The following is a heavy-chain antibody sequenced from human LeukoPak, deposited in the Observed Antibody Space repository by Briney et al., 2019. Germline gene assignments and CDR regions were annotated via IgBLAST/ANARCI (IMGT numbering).Heavy chain of an antibody. D-gene: IGHD6-13*01. CDR1: GFTFSSYA. V-gene: IGHV3-64*01. CDR3: ARRSGYSSSWYSDDAFDI. J-gene: IGHJ3*02. Sequence: GGSLRLSCAASGFTFSSYAMHWVRQAPGKGLEYVSAISSNGGSTYYANSVKGRFTISRDNSKNTLYLQMGSLRAEDMAVYYCARRSGYSSSWYSDDAFDILGQGTMVTVSS. CDR2: ISSNGGST.